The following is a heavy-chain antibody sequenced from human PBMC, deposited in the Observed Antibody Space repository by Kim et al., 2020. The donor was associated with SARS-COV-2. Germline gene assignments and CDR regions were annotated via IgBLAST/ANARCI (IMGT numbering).Heavy chain of an antibody. J-gene: IGHJ4*02. D-gene: IGHD3-9*01. Sequence: SETLSLTCTVSGGSISSSSYYWGWIRQPPGKGLEWIGSIYYRGSTYYNPSLKSRVTISVDTSKNQFSLKLSSVTASDTAVYYCARAPEKVPAGITRQLRYFAWLSPYWGQETLVTVSS. CDR3: ARAPEKVPAGITRQLRYFAWLSPY. CDR2: IYYRGST. CDR1: GGSISSSSYY. V-gene: IGHV4-39*07.